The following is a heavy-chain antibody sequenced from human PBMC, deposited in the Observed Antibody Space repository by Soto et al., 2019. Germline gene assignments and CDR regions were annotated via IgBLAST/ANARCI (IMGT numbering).Heavy chain of an antibody. D-gene: IGHD3-22*01. Sequence: SETLSLTCTVSGYSISSGYYWGWIRQPPGKGLEWIGSIYHSGSTYYNPSLKSRVTISVDTSKNQFSLKLSSVTAADTAVYYCARVYYYDSSGYYVYYFDYWGQGTLVTVSS. CDR2: IYHSGST. V-gene: IGHV4-38-2*02. CDR1: GYSISSGYY. J-gene: IGHJ4*02. CDR3: ARVYYYDSSGYYVYYFDY.